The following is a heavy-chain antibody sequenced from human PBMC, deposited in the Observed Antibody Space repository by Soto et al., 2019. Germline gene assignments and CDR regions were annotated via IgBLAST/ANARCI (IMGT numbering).Heavy chain of an antibody. CDR1: GGSISSGGYY. CDR3: ARGGDYTSNGQYQRPFDY. CDR2: IHDSGST. Sequence: QVQLQESGPGLVKPSQTLSLTCTVSGGSISSGGYYWSWIRQHPGKGLEWIGYIHDSGSTYYNPSLKSRITISLDTSKNQFSVKLSSVTAADTAVYYCARGGDYTSNGQYQRPFDYWGQGTLVTVSS. V-gene: IGHV4-31*03. D-gene: IGHD6-13*01. J-gene: IGHJ4*02.